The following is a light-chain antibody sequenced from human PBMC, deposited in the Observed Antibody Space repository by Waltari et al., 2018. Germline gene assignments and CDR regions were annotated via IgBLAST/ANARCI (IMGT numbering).Light chain of an antibody. V-gene: IGLV3-1*01. CDR1: KLGDKY. CDR3: QAWDSSTVV. CDR2: QDS. Sequence: SYELTQPPSVSVSPGQTASITCSGDKLGDKYACWYQQKPGQDPWLVIYQDSKRPSGIPERVSGSNSGNTATLTISGTQAMDEADYYCQAWDSSTVVFGGGTKLTVL. J-gene: IGLJ2*01.